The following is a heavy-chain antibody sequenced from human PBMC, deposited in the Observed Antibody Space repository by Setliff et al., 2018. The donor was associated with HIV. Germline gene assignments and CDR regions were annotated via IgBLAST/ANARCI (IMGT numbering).Heavy chain of an antibody. D-gene: IGHD5-18*01. Sequence: PSETLSLTCTVSGGSISSSSHYWGWIRQPPGKGLEWIGSIYFSGSTYYNPSLKSRVTISVDTSKNQFSLKLSSVTAAETAVYYCARPRYTYGTPPAFDIWGRGTVVTVSS. CDR1: GGSISSSSHY. CDR3: ARPRYTYGTPPAFDI. J-gene: IGHJ3*02. V-gene: IGHV4-39*01. CDR2: IYFSGST.